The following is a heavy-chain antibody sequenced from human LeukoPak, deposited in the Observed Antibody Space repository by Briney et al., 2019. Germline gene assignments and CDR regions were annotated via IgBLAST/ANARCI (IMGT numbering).Heavy chain of an antibody. J-gene: IGHJ6*03. V-gene: IGHV1-18*01. CDR3: ARYYYGSGMVGYYYYYYMDV. D-gene: IGHD3-10*01. Sequence: ASVKVSCKASGYTFTSYGISWVRQAPGQGLEWMGWISAYNGNTNYAQKLQGRVTMTTDTSTSTAYVELRSLRSDDTAVYYCARYYYGSGMVGYYYYYYMDVWGKGTTVTVSS. CDR2: ISAYNGNT. CDR1: GYTFTSYG.